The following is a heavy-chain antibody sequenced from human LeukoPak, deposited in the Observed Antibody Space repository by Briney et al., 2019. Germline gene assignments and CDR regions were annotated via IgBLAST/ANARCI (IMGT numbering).Heavy chain of an antibody. CDR1: GFTFNSYG. CDR3: AKDQSYTRGENAFDV. J-gene: IGHJ3*01. CDR2: ISYDGNNK. V-gene: IGHV3-30*18. D-gene: IGHD3-16*02. Sequence: GGSLRLSCAASGFTFNSYGMHWVRQAPGKGLEWVAVISYDGNNKYYADSVKGRFTISRDNSKNTLYLQMNSLRAEDTAVYYCAKDQSYTRGENAFDVWGQGTMVTVSS.